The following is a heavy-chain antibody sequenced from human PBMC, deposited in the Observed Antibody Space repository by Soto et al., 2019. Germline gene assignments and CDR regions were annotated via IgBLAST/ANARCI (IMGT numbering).Heavy chain of an antibody. Sequence: QVQLVQSGAEVKKPGSSVKVSCKASGGTFSSYAISWVRQAPGQGLEWMGGIIPIFGTADYAQKFQGRVTITADESTSTAYMELSSLRSEDTAVYYCASHCGGDCYSRSPPYYYYGMDVWGQWTTVTVSS. V-gene: IGHV1-69*12. CDR2: IIPIFGTA. D-gene: IGHD2-21*02. CDR1: GGTFSSYA. J-gene: IGHJ6*02. CDR3: ASHCGGDCYSRSPPYYYYGMDV.